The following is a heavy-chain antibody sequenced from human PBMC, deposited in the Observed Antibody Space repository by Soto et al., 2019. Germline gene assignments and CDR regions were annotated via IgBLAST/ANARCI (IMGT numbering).Heavy chain of an antibody. J-gene: IGHJ4*02. Sequence: ASVRVSCKASGYTFTGYYMHWVRQAPGQGLEWMGWINPNSGDTKYAQKFQGRVTMTRDTSTRTAYMEVSRLTSDDTAVYYCARSLSTIGGRPDSWGQGTLVTAPQ. D-gene: IGHD6-6*01. CDR3: ARSLSTIGGRPDS. V-gene: IGHV1-2*02. CDR2: INPNSGDT. CDR1: GYTFTGYY.